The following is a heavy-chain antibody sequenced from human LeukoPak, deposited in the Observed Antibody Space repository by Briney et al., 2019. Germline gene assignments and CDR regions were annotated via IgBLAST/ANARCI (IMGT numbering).Heavy chain of an antibody. V-gene: IGHV4-39*07. CDR3: ARRGYSYGYGNYYYYYYYMDV. CDR2: IYYGGST. Sequence: PSETLSLTCTVSGGSISSISYYWVWIRQPPGKGLEWIGTIYYGGSTYYNPSLKSRVTISVDTSKNQFSLKLSSVTAADTAVYYCARRGYSYGYGNYYYYYYYMDVWGKGTTVTISS. J-gene: IGHJ6*03. D-gene: IGHD5-18*01. CDR1: GGSISSISYY.